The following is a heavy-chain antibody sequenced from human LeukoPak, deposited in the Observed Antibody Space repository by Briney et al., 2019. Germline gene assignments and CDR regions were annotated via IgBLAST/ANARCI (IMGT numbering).Heavy chain of an antibody. CDR2: IYYSGST. V-gene: IGHV4-61*01. CDR3: ARVTGDRSRFDP. J-gene: IGHJ5*02. CDR1: GGSVSSGSYY. D-gene: IGHD7-27*01. Sequence: SETLSLTCTVSGGSVSSGSYYWSWIRQPPGKGLEWIGYIYYSGSTDYNPSLKSRVTISVDTSKNQFSLNLSSVTAADTAVYYCARVTGDRSRFDPWGQGTLVTVSS.